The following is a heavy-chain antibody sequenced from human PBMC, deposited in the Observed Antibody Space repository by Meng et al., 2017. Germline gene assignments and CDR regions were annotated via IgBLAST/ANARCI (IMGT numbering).Heavy chain of an antibody. CDR2: ISGSDDRT. J-gene: IGHJ4*02. CDR1: GLTFSSYA. CDR3: AKDVDFLPRSVDY. D-gene: IGHD3-3*01. V-gene: IGHV3-23*01. Sequence: EVQLLESGGGLEQPGGSLRLSCAASGLTFSSYAMNWVRQAPGKGLEWVSAISGSDDRTYYADSVKGRFTISIDNSKTTLYPQMRSMRAEVEAVYYCAKDVDFLPRSVDYWGQGALVTVSS.